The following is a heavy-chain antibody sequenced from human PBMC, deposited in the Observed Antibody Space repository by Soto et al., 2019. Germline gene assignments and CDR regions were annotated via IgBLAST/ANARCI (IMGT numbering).Heavy chain of an antibody. CDR3: ARYFDWLHYYYMDV. Sequence: EVQLLESGGGLVQPGGSLRLSCAASGFTFSSYAMSWVRQAPGKGLEWVSAISGSGGSTYYADSVKGRFTISRDNSKNTLYLQMNSLRAEDTAVYYCARYFDWLHYYYMDVWRKGTTVTVSS. J-gene: IGHJ6*03. D-gene: IGHD3-9*01. V-gene: IGHV3-23*01. CDR1: GFTFSSYA. CDR2: ISGSGGST.